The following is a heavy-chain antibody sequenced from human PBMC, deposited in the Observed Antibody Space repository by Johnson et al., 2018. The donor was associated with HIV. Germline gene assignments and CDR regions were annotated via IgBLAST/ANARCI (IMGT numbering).Heavy chain of an antibody. CDR1: GFTVSSNY. J-gene: IGHJ3*02. Sequence: VQLVESGGGLVQPGGSLRLSCAASGFTVSSNYMSWVRQAPGKGLEWVSVIYSGGSTYYADSVKGRFTISRDNSKNTLYIQMNSLRAEETAVYYCARAGSSSDDAFYIWGQGTMVTVSS. D-gene: IGHD6-6*01. CDR3: ARAGSSSDDAFYI. CDR2: IYSGGST. V-gene: IGHV3-66*01.